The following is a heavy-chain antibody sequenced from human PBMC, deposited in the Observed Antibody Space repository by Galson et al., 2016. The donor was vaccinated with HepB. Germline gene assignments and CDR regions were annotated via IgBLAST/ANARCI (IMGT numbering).Heavy chain of an antibody. CDR2: VHYTGAT. V-gene: IGHV4-59*11. CDR3: ARISCNSLSCKRRNTLDT. J-gene: IGHJ3*02. CDR1: GGSIGGHF. Sequence: SETLSLTCTVSGGSIGGHFWTWIRQPPGKGLEWVGYVHYTGATDHNPSLKSRVTTSLDMSGNQLSLKLTSVTTADTAVYYCARISCNSLSCKRRNTLDTWGQGTMVTVSS. D-gene: IGHD2-2*01.